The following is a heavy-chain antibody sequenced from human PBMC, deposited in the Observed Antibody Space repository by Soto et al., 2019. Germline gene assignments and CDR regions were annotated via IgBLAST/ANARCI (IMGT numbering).Heavy chain of an antibody. Sequence: GGSLRLSCAASGFTFSSYAMSWVRQAPGKGLGWVSAISGSGGSTYYADSVKGRFTISRDNSKNTLYLQMNSLRAEDTAVYYCAKDPRKPKNGYHYYYGMDVWGQGTTVTVSS. V-gene: IGHV3-23*01. J-gene: IGHJ6*02. CDR1: GFTFSSYA. D-gene: IGHD2-8*01. CDR3: AKDPRKPKNGYHYYYGMDV. CDR2: ISGSGGST.